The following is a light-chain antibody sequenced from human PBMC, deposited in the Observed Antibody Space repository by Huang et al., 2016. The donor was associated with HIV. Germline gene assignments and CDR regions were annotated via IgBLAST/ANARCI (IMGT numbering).Light chain of an antibody. CDR1: QDISNY. CDR2: DAS. J-gene: IGKJ3*01. Sequence: DIQMTQSPSSLSASVGDRVTITCQASQDISNYLNWYQQKPGKAPKLLIYDASNLETGVPSRFSGSGSGTDFTFTISSLQPEDIATYYCQQYDNRPFTFGPGTKVDFK. V-gene: IGKV1-33*01. CDR3: QQYDNRPFT.